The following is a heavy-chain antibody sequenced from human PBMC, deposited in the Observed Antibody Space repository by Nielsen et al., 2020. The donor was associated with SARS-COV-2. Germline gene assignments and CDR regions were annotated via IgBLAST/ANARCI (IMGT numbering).Heavy chain of an antibody. V-gene: IGHV1-18*01. D-gene: IGHD3/OR15-3a*01. Sequence: WVRQAPGQGLEWMGWISAYNGNTNYAQKLQGRVTMTTDTSTSTAYMELRSLRSDDTAVYYCARARATIFGLVMSYGMDVWGQGTTVTVSS. CDR2: ISAYNGNT. CDR3: ARARATIFGLVMSYGMDV. J-gene: IGHJ6*02.